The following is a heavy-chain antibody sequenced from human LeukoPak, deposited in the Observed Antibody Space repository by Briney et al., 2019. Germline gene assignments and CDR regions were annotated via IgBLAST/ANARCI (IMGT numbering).Heavy chain of an antibody. Sequence: GGSLRLSCAASGFTFDDYGMSWVRQAPGKGLEWVSGINWNGGSTGYADSVKGRFTISRDNAKNSLYLQMNSLRAEDTALYHCARVRDYKQQLVYYFDYWGQGTLVTVSS. CDR1: GFTFDDYG. D-gene: IGHD6-13*01. J-gene: IGHJ4*02. V-gene: IGHV3-20*01. CDR3: ARVRDYKQQLVYYFDY. CDR2: INWNGGST.